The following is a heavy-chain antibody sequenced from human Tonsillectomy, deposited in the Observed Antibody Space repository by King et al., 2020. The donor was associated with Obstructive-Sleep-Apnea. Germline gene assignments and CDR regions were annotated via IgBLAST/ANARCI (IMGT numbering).Heavy chain of an antibody. Sequence: QLQESGPGLVKPSETLSLTCTVSGDSISNYYWSWIRQPPGKGLEWIGYMYYMGNTNYNPSLKSRFTISADTSKIQFSLRLNSVSAAATAVYYCARHRGVEDYGGYGDYFDYWGQGTLVTVSS. V-gene: IGHV4-59*08. CDR2: MYYMGNT. J-gene: IGHJ4*02. CDR3: ARHRGVEDYGGYGDYFDY. D-gene: IGHD5-12*01. CDR1: GDSISNYY.